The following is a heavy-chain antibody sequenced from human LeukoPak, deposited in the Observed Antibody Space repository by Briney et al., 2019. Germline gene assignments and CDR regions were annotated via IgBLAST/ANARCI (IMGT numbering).Heavy chain of an antibody. CDR3: AKERDSSLADLFDY. V-gene: IGHV3-23*01. D-gene: IGHD6-6*01. CDR2: ISASGGGT. CDR1: GFTFNNNA. J-gene: IGHJ4*02. Sequence: PGGSLRLSCAASGFTFNNNAMNWVRQAPGKGLEWVSVISASGGGTYYADSVKGRFTISRDNSKNTLYLQMNSLRAEDTAVYYCAKERDSSLADLFDYWGQGTLVTVSS.